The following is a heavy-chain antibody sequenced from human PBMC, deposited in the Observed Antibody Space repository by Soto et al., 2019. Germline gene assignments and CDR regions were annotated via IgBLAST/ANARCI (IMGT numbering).Heavy chain of an antibody. CDR2: ISSSSSYI. CDR3: ARAGKPDTAMATAHFDY. J-gene: IGHJ4*02. V-gene: IGHV3-21*01. Sequence: GGSLRLSCAASGFTFSSYSMNWVRQAPGKGLEWVSSISSSSSYIYYADSVKGRFTISRDNAKNSLYLQMNSLRAEDTAVYYCARAGKPDTAMATAHFDYWGQGTLVTVSS. D-gene: IGHD5-18*01. CDR1: GFTFSSYS.